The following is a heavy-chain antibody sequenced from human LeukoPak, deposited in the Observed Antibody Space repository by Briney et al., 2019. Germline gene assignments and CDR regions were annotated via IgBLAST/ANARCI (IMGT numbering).Heavy chain of an antibody. CDR3: ARRYLRSGFDP. CDR1: GGSIGSYY. Sequence: NPSETLSLTCTVSGGSIGSYYWDWIRQPPGKGLEWIGSIYYSGSTYYNPSLKSRVTISVDTSQNQFSLKLSSVTAADTAVYYCARRYLRSGFDPWGQGTLVTVSS. D-gene: IGHD1-26*01. J-gene: IGHJ5*02. V-gene: IGHV4-39*01. CDR2: IYYSGST.